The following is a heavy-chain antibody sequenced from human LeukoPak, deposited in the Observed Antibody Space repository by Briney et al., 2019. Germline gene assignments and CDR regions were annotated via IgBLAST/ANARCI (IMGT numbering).Heavy chain of an antibody. CDR1: GFTFSSYA. J-gene: IGHJ4*02. CDR2: ISGSGGST. D-gene: IGHD2-21*01. CDR3: AKGPTVALYSYYFDY. Sequence: PGGSLRLSCAASGFTFSSYAMSWVRQAPGKGLEWVSAISGSGGSTYYADSVKGRFTISRDNSKNTLYLQMNGLRAEDTAVYYCAKGPTVALYSYYFDYWGQGTLVTVSS. V-gene: IGHV3-23*01.